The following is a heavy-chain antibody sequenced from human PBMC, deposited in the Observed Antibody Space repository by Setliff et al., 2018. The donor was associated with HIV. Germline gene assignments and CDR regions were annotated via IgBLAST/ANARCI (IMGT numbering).Heavy chain of an antibody. V-gene: IGHV4-59*01. Sequence: PSETLSLTCTVSGGSINNYFWSWIRQSPGRGLEWIGYIYYSGETNYNPSLKSRVTFSVDTSKNQFSLKLSSVTAADSAVYYCARHRGMIGTTWYNHYMDVWGTGATVTVSS. CDR2: IYYSGET. CDR3: ARHRGMIGTTWYNHYMDV. J-gene: IGHJ6*03. CDR1: GGSINNYF. D-gene: IGHD1-7*01.